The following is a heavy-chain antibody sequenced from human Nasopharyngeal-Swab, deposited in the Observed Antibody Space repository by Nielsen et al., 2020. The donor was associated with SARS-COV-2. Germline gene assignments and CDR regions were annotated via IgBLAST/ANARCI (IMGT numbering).Heavy chain of an antibody. V-gene: IGHV3-7*01. Sequence: GESLKISCAASGFTFGSYWMHWVRQAPGKGLEWVANIKQDGSEKQYLDSVKGRFTISRDNSKNSLYLQMNSLRVEDTAVYYCARGLPVDYWGQGTLVTVSS. J-gene: IGHJ4*02. CDR1: GFTFGSYW. CDR2: IKQDGSEK. CDR3: ARGLPVDY.